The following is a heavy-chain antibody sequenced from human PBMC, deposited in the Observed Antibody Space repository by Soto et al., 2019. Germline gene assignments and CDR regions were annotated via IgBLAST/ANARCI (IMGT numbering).Heavy chain of an antibody. D-gene: IGHD2-15*01. CDR2: IYYSGST. J-gene: IGHJ5*02. V-gene: IGHV4-31*03. CDR3: ARDLCSGGSCFTGGWFDP. CDR1: GGSISSGGYY. Sequence: QVQLQESGPGLVKPSQTPSLTCTVSGGSISSGGYYWSWIRQHPGKGLEWIGYIYYSGSTYYNPSLKSRVTISVDTSKNQFSLKLSSVTAADTAVYYCARDLCSGGSCFTGGWFDPWGQGTLVTVSS.